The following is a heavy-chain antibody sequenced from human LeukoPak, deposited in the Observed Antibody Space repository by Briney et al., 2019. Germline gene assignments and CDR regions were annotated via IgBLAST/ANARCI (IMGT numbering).Heavy chain of an antibody. V-gene: IGHV3-11*01. Sequence: TGGSLRVSCAASGFSFSDHYMTWIRQAPGKGLEWLSYISNSGGTTNYADSVKGRFTVSRDNAKNSLFLQMNSLRAEDTAVYYCARTARLLDYWGQGTLVTVSS. CDR2: ISNSGGTT. J-gene: IGHJ4*02. CDR1: GFSFSDHY. CDR3: ARTARLLDY. D-gene: IGHD2-21*02.